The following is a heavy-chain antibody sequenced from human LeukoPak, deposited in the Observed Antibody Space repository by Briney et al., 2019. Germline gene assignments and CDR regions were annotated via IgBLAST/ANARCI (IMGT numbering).Heavy chain of an antibody. CDR1: GFTFTNYA. V-gene: IGHV3-23*01. Sequence: GGSLRLSCAASGFTFTNYAMSWVRQAPGKGLEWVSSISNTGGTYYADSVKGRFTISRDNPKSTVYLQMNSLRAEDTAIYYSANKIPGSYYCFDPWGQGTLVTVSS. CDR3: ANKIPGSYYCFDP. J-gene: IGHJ5*02. CDR2: ISNTGGT. D-gene: IGHD3-10*01.